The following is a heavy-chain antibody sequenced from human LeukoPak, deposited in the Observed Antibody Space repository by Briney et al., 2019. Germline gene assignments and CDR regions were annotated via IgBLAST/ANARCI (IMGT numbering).Heavy chain of an antibody. D-gene: IGHD2-15*01. CDR1: GFTFSSYA. Sequence: GSLRLSCAASGFTFSSYAMSWVRQPPGKGLEWIGEINHSGSTNYNPSLKSRVTISVDTSKNQFSLKLSSVTAADTAVYYCARGIRRYCSGGSCQNFDYWGQGNLVTVSS. CDR2: INHSGST. J-gene: IGHJ4*02. CDR3: ARGIRRYCSGGSCQNFDY. V-gene: IGHV4-34*01.